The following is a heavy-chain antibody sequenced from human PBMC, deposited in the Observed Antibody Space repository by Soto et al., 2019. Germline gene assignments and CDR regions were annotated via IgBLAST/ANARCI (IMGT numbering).Heavy chain of an antibody. CDR2: IHSDGSST. CDR1: GFTFSYYW. D-gene: IGHD5-12*01. CDR3: ARGDRGAFDL. Sequence: EVQLVESGGGLVRPGGSLRLSCAASGFTFSYYWMHWVRQAPGKGLVWVSRIHSDGSSTTYADVVKGRFIISRDNARNTVDLQMNSVRGEDTAVYYCARGDRGAFDLWGQGTVVTVSS. V-gene: IGHV3-74*01. J-gene: IGHJ3*01.